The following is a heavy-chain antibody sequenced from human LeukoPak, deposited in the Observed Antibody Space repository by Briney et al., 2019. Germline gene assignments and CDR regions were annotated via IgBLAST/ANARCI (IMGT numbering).Heavy chain of an antibody. V-gene: IGHV4-39*01. J-gene: IGHJ4*02. D-gene: IGHD6-13*01. CDR1: GGSISSSSYY. Sequence: KPSETLSLTCTVSGGSISSSSYYWGWIRQPPGKGLEWIGSIYYSGSTYYNPSLKSRVTISVDTSKNQFSLKPSSVTAADTAVYYCARRIAAAGYFDYWGQGTLVTVSS. CDR3: ARRIAAAGYFDY. CDR2: IYYSGST.